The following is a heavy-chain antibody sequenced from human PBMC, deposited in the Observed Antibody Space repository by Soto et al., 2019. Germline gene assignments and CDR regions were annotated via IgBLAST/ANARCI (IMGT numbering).Heavy chain of an antibody. V-gene: IGHV3-30-3*01. D-gene: IGHD3-9*01. Sequence: QVQLVESGGGVVQPGRSLRLSCAASGFTFSSYAMHWVHQAPGKGLEWVAVISYDGSNKYYADSVKGRFTISRDNSKNTLYLQMNSLRAEDTAVYYCARDPLPDWLPNFDYWGQGTLVTVSS. CDR3: ARDPLPDWLPNFDY. J-gene: IGHJ4*02. CDR1: GFTFSSYA. CDR2: ISYDGSNK.